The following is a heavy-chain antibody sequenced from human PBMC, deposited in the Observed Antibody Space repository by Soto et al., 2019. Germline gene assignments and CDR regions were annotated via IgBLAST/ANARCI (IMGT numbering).Heavy chain of an antibody. Sequence: GASVKVSCKASGYTFSSYYMHWVRQAPGQGLEWMGIINPSGGSTSYAQKFQGRVTMTRDTSTSTVYMELSSLRSEDTAVYYCARDFMVRGVIIGRNWFDPWGQGTLVTVSS. CDR1: GYTFSSYY. V-gene: IGHV1-46*03. CDR3: ARDFMVRGVIIGRNWFDP. J-gene: IGHJ5*02. D-gene: IGHD3-10*01. CDR2: INPSGGST.